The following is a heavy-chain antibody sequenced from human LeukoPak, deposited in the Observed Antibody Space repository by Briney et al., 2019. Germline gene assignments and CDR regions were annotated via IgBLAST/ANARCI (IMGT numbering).Heavy chain of an antibody. CDR2: ISSSSSYI. Sequence: GGSLRLSCAASGFTFSSYSMNWVRQAPGKGLEWVSSISSSSSYIYYADSVKGRFSISRDNSKNSLFLEMSSLRTEDTAMYYCARESGKFDYWGQGTLVAVSS. CDR1: GFTFSSYS. CDR3: ARESGKFDY. V-gene: IGHV3-21*04. J-gene: IGHJ4*02.